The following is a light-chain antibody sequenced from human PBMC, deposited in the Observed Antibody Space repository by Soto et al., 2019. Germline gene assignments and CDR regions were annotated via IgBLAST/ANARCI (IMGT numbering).Light chain of an antibody. Sequence: QSALTQPRSVSGSPGQSVTISCTGTSSDVGGYNYVSWYQQHPGKAPKLMIYDVSKRPSGVPDRFSGSKSGNTASLTISRVEAGDEADYYCQVWDSSSDHYVFGTGTKLTVL. J-gene: IGLJ1*01. CDR1: SSDVGGYNY. V-gene: IGLV2-11*01. CDR3: QVWDSSSDHYV. CDR2: DVS.